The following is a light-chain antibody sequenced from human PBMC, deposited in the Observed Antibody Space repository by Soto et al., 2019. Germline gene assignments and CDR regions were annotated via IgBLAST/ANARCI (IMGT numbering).Light chain of an antibody. J-gene: IGKJ5*01. CDR1: QDIKSD. Sequence: DIQLTQSPSFLSASVGDRVTIACRASQDIKSDLAWYQQKTGKAPKLLIYPASTLQSGVPSRFSGSGSGTEFTLTISSLQPEDFATYHCQQVNDYPITFGQGTRLEIK. CDR2: PAS. V-gene: IGKV1-9*01. CDR3: QQVNDYPIT.